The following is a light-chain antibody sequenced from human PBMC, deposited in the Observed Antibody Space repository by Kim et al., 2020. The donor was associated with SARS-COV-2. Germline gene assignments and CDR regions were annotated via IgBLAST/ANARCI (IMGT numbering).Light chain of an antibody. CDR1: NIGNKV. CDR2: KDS. V-gene: IGLV3-9*01. CDR3: QVWDSNSVI. Sequence: SVALGQTAKITGEGNNIGNKVVNWYQQKPGQAPVMVIHKDSNRPSGIPEGFSGSNSGKAATLTISRAQAGDEADYYCQVWDSNSVIFGGGTQLTVL. J-gene: IGLJ2*01.